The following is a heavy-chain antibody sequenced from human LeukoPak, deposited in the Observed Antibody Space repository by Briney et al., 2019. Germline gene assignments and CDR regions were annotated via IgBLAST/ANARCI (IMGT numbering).Heavy chain of an antibody. CDR3: ARGPRDYVWGSYRYFFDY. CDR2: INHSGST. D-gene: IGHD3-16*02. CDR1: GGSFSGYY. J-gene: IGHJ4*02. V-gene: IGHV4-34*01. Sequence: PWETLSLTCAVYGGSFSGYYWSWIRQPPGKGLEWIGEINHSGSTNYNPSLKSRVTISVDTSKNQFSLKLSSVTAADTAVYYCARGPRDYVWGSYRYFFDYWGQGTLVTVSS.